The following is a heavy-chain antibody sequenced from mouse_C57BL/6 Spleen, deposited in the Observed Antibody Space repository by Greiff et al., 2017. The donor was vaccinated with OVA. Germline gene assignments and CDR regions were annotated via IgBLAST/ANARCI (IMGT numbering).Heavy chain of an antibody. Sequence: EVKLQESGPGLVKPSQSLSLTCSVTGYSITSGYYWNWIRQFPGNKLEWMGYISYDGSNNYNPSLKNRISITRDTSKNQFFLKLNSVTTEDTATYYCAREEGYYYGSSYYYYAMDYWGQGTSVTVSS. J-gene: IGHJ4*01. CDR2: ISYDGSN. V-gene: IGHV3-6*01. CDR1: GYSITSGYY. D-gene: IGHD1-1*01. CDR3: AREEGYYYGSSYYYYAMDY.